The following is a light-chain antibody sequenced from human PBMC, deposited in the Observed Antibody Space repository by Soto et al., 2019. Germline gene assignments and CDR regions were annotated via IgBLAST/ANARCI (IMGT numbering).Light chain of an antibody. CDR1: QSVSSD. CDR3: QQYHNWPPLT. V-gene: IGKV3-15*01. CDR2: GAS. Sequence: EIVMTQSPATLSVSPGERATLSCRASQSVSSDLAWYQQKPGQAPRLLIYGASTRATGIPARFSGSGSGTDFTLTISSLQSEDFAVYYCQQYHNWPPLTFGGGTQVEIK. J-gene: IGKJ4*01.